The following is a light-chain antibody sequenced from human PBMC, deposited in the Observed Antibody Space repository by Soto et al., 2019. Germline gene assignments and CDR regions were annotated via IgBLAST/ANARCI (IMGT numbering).Light chain of an antibody. CDR3: QQLNSYPRT. CDR1: QGISSY. V-gene: IGKV1-9*01. CDR2: TAS. Sequence: DIQLTQSPSFLSASVGDRVTITCRASQGISSYLGWYQQNPGKAPKLLIYTASTLQSGVPSRFSGSGSGTEFTLTISSLQPEDFATYYCQQLNSYPRTFGQGTKLEIK. J-gene: IGKJ2*02.